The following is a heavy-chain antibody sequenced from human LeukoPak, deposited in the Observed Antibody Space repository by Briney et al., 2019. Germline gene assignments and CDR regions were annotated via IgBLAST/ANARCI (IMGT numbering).Heavy chain of an antibody. CDR2: FDPEDGET. Sequence: ASVKVSCKVSGYTLTELSMHWVRQAPGKGLEWMGGFDPEDGETIYAQKFQGRVTITADKSTSTAYMELSSLRSEDTAVYYCARGRECSSTSCLLSENWFDPWGQGTLVTVSS. V-gene: IGHV1-24*01. CDR3: ARGRECSSTSCLLSENWFDP. J-gene: IGHJ5*02. D-gene: IGHD2-2*01. CDR1: GYTLTELS.